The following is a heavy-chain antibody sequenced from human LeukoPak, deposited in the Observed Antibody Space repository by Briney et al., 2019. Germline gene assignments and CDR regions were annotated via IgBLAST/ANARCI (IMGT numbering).Heavy chain of an antibody. Sequence: KSGESLKISCKGSGYSFTNSWIGWVRQMPGKGLEWMGIIYPGDSDTRYSPSFQGQVTISADRSISTAYLQWSSLRASDTAMYYCARWMGGYGGNPLSLDYWGQGTLVTVSS. CDR3: ARWMGGYGGNPLSLDY. D-gene: IGHD4-23*01. CDR1: GYSFTNSW. J-gene: IGHJ4*02. CDR2: IYPGDSDT. V-gene: IGHV5-51*01.